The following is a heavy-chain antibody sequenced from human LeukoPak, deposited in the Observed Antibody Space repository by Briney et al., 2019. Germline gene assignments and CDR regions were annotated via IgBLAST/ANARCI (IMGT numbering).Heavy chain of an antibody. CDR2: RKQDGSER. Sequence: GGSLRLSCAASGFTFSSYWMTWVRQAPGEGLEWVANRKQDGSERNYVDSVKGRFTISKDNAKNSLYLQMNTRGNEATAGYYCATGAGCGYWGQGTLDTVSS. CDR1: GFTFSSYW. CDR3: ATGAGCGY. V-gene: IGHV3-7*03. J-gene: IGHJ4*02. D-gene: IGHD6-19*01.